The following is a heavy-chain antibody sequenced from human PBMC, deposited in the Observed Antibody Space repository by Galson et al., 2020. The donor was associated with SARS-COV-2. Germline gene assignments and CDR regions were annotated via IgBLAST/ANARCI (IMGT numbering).Heavy chain of an antibody. J-gene: IGHJ6*02. D-gene: IGHD3-10*01. CDR3: ARDHFVYGSGSYSSPYYYYYGMDV. CDR1: GGSISSGGYY. Sequence: SETLSLTCTVSGGSISSGGYYWSWIRQHPGKGLEWIGYIYYSGSTYYNPSLKSRVTISVDTFKNQFSLKLSSVTAADTAVYYCARDHFVYGSGSYSSPYYYYYGMDVWGHGTTVTVSS. V-gene: IGHV4-31*03. CDR2: IYYSGST.